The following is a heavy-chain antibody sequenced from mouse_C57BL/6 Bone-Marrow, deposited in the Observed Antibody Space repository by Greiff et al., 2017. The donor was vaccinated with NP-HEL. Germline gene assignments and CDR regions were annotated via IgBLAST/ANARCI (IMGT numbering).Heavy chain of an antibody. CDR3: TRDRGSGYYFDY. J-gene: IGHJ2*01. CDR1: GFTFSSYA. Sequence: EVHLVESGEGLVKPGGSLKLSCAASGFTFSSYAMSWVRQTPEKRLEWVAYISSGGDYIYYAYTVKGRFTISRENARSTLYLQMSSLKSEDTAMYYCTRDRGSGYYFDYWGQGTTLTVSS. D-gene: IGHD3-2*02. V-gene: IGHV5-9-1*02. CDR2: ISSGGDYI.